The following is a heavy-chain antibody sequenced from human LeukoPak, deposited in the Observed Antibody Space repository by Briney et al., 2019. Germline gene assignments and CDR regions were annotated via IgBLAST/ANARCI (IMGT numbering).Heavy chain of an antibody. D-gene: IGHD3-10*01. Sequence: GGSLRLSCAASGFTFSSNSMSWVRQAPGKGLEWVSTISASGATTYFADSVKGRFTISRDNSKNTLYLQMNSLRAEDTAVYYCAKLRGRRPMSWYMDVWGKGTTVTVSS. CDR3: AKLRGRRPMSWYMDV. CDR2: ISASGATT. V-gene: IGHV3-23*01. CDR1: GFTFSSNS. J-gene: IGHJ6*03.